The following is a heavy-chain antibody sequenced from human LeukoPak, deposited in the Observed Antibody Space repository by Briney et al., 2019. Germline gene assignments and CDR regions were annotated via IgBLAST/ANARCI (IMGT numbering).Heavy chain of an antibody. Sequence: GGSLRLSCAASGFTVSSNYMSWVRQAPGKGLEWVSVIYSGGSTYYADSVKGRFTISRDNSKNTLYLQMNSLRAEDTAVYYCARGRSPNTSALDYWGQGTLVTVSS. CDR1: GFTVSSNY. D-gene: IGHD2-2*02. V-gene: IGHV3-66*01. CDR3: ARGRSPNTSALDY. J-gene: IGHJ4*02. CDR2: IYSGGST.